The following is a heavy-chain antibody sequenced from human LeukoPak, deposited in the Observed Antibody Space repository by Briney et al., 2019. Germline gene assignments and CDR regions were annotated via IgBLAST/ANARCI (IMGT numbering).Heavy chain of an antibody. CDR2: IRQDGSEK. CDR3: ASIFYSIDYIFDY. D-gene: IGHD3-22*01. CDR1: GFTFGSYW. Sequence: GGSLRLSCAASGFTFGSYWMSWVRQAPGKGLEWVANIRQDGSEKYYVDSVKGRFTISRDNAKNSLYLQMNSLRAEDTAVYYCASIFYSIDYIFDYWGQGTLVTVSS. V-gene: IGHV3-7*01. J-gene: IGHJ4*02.